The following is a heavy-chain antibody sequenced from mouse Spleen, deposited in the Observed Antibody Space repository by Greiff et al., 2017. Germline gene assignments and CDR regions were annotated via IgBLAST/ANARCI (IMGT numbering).Heavy chain of an antibody. Sequence: DVQLQESGPGLVKPSQSLSLTCSVTGYSITSGYYWNWIRQFPGNKLEWMGYISYDGSNNYNPSLKNRISITRDTSKNQFFLKLNSVTTEDTATYYCAREDYGNYWYFDVWGAGTTVTVSS. CDR1: GYSITSGYY. CDR3: AREDYGNYWYFDV. CDR2: ISYDGSN. J-gene: IGHJ1*01. V-gene: IGHV3-6*01. D-gene: IGHD2-1*01.